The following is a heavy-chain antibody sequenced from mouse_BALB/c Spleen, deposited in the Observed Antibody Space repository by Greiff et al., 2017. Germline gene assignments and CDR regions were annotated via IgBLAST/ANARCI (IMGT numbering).Heavy chain of an antibody. Sequence: EVMLVESGGGLVQPGGSLKLSCAASGFTFSSYTMSWVRQTPEKRLEWVAYISNGGGSTYYPDTVKGRFTISRDNAKNTLYLQMSSLKSEDTAMYYCARHEGLRQGFAYWGQGTLVTVSA. J-gene: IGHJ3*01. CDR1: GFTFSSYT. D-gene: IGHD2-4*01. V-gene: IGHV5-12-2*01. CDR2: ISNGGGST. CDR3: ARHEGLRQGFAY.